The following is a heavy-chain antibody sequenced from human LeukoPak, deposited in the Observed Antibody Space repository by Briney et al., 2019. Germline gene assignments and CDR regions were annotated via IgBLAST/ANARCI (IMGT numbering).Heavy chain of an antibody. J-gene: IGHJ6*02. V-gene: IGHV4-61*08. CDR2: IYYSGST. Sequence: SETLSLTCTVSGGSISSGDYYWSWIRQPPGKGLEWIGYIYYSGSTNYNPSLKSRVTISVDTSKNQFSLKLSSVTAADTAVYYCARHMLPPNPYSSSWFVHYYGMDVWGQGTTVTVSS. D-gene: IGHD6-13*01. CDR3: ARHMLPPNPYSSSWFVHYYGMDV. CDR1: GGSISSGDYY.